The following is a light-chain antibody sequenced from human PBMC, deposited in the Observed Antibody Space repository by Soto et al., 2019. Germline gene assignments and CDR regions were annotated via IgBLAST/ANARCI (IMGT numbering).Light chain of an antibody. V-gene: IGLV2-14*01. CDR3: SSYTSISSLGV. CDR1: GSDVGSYKY. CDR2: EVS. J-gene: IGLJ1*01. Sequence: QSALTQPASVSGSPGQSITISCTGTGSDVGSYKYVSWYQQHPGKAPKLIIFEVSNRPSGVSDRSSGSKSGNRASLTISGLQAEDEADYYCSSYTSISSLGVFGTGTKVTVL.